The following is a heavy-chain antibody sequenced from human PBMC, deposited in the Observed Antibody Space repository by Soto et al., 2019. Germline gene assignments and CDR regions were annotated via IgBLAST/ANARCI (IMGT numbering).Heavy chain of an antibody. CDR1: GFTFSSYG. CDR2: ISYDGSNK. V-gene: IGHV3-30*18. Sequence: GSLRLSCAASGFTFSSYGMHWVRQAPGKGLEWVAVISYDGSNKYYADSVKGRFTISRDNSKNTLYLQMNSLRAEDTAVYYCAKDGTLYSSGSYGQHWGQGTLVTVSS. CDR3: AKDGTLYSSGSYGQH. D-gene: IGHD6-19*01. J-gene: IGHJ1*01.